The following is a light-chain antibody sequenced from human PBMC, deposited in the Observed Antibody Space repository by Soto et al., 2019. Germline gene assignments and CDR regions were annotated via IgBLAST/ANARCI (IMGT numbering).Light chain of an antibody. Sequence: DIQMTQSPSTLSASVGDRVTITCRASQSISVWLAWYQQKAGKAPNLLIYKASRLESGVPSRFSGSGSETEFTLTTSSLQPDDFATYYCQQYMSYSFGQGTKVDIK. CDR2: KAS. CDR3: QQYMSYS. V-gene: IGKV1-5*03. CDR1: QSISVW. J-gene: IGKJ1*01.